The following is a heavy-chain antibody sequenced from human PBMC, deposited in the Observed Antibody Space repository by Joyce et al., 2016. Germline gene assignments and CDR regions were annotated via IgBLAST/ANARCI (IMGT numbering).Heavy chain of an antibody. V-gene: IGHV1-18*01. D-gene: IGHD3-22*01. Sequence: QVQLVQSGSEVKKPGASVEVSCKASGYIFTTYGISWVRQAPGQGLEWMGWISAHPDNTKYEQKFQGRVTMTIDPSTSTAYMELESLSSDDTAVYYCARDIHYYNSSGYYWGAFDIWGQGTMVSVSS. CDR2: ISAHPDNT. J-gene: IGHJ3*02. CDR3: ARDIHYYNSSGYYWGAFDI. CDR1: GYIFTTYG.